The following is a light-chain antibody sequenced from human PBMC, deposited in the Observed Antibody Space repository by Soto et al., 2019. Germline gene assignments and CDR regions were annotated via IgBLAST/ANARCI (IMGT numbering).Light chain of an antibody. J-gene: IGKJ1*01. CDR1: QSVSSSY. V-gene: IGKV3-20*01. CDR2: GAS. Sequence: EIVLTQSPGTLSLSPGERATLSCRASQSVSSSYLAWYQQKPGQAPRLLIYGASSRATGIPDRFSGSAFVTDFILTISRLEPELMAVDYGERCGSARRTFAQGTKVNIK. CDR3: ERCGSARRT.